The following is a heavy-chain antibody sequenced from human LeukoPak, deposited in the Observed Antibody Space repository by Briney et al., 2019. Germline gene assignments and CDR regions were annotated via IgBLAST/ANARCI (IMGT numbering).Heavy chain of an antibody. Sequence: SETLSLTCTVSGGSISSYYWSWIRQPPGKGLEWIGYIYYSGSTNYNPSLKSRVTISVDTSKNQFSLKLSSVTAADTAVYYCARRPPALGAFDIWGQGTMVSVSS. CDR1: GGSISSYY. J-gene: IGHJ3*02. CDR3: ARRPPALGAFDI. V-gene: IGHV4-59*08. CDR2: IYYSGST.